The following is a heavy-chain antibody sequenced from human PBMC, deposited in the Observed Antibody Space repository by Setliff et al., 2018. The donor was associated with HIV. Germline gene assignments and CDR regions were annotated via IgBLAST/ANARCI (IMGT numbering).Heavy chain of an antibody. V-gene: IGHV4-61*09. CDR3: ASGYKNYDIPY. Sequence: SETLSLTCTVSGGSISSGSYYWSWIRQPAGKGLEWIGHVYTSGSTNYNPSLKSRVTISVDTSKNQFSLKLSSVTAADTAVYYCASGYKNYDIPYWGQGTLVTVSS. CDR1: GGSISSGSYY. J-gene: IGHJ4*02. CDR2: VYTSGST. D-gene: IGHD3-9*01.